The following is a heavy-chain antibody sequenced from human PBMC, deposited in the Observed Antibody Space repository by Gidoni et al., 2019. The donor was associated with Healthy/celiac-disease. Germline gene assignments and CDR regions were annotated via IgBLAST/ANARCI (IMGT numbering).Heavy chain of an antibody. CDR1: GFTVRSYG. D-gene: IGHD6-19*01. CDR3: AKDRGYSSGWYLGTEYYYYGMDV. CDR2: ISYDGSNK. V-gene: IGHV3-30*18. J-gene: IGHJ6*02. Sequence: QVQLVESGGGVVQPGRSLRLSCAASGFTVRSYGMQWVRRAPGKGLEWVAVISYDGSNKYYADSVKGRFTISRDNSKNTLYLQMNSLRAEDTAVYYCAKDRGYSSGWYLGTEYYYYGMDVWGQGTTVTVSS.